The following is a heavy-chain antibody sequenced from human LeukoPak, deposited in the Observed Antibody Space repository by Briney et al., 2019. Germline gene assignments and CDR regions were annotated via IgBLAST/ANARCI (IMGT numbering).Heavy chain of an antibody. V-gene: IGHV3-33*01. Sequence: GGSLRLSCAASGFTFSTYGMHWVRQAPGKGLEWVAVIWYDGSNKYYADSVKGRFTISRDNSKNTLYLQMNSLRAEDTAVYYCARDAQGMDVWGKGTTVTVSS. CDR3: ARDAQGMDV. CDR1: GFTFSTYG. J-gene: IGHJ6*04. CDR2: IWYDGSNK.